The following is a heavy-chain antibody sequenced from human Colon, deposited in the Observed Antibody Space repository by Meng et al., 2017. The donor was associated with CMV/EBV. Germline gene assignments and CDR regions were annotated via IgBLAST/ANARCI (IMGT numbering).Heavy chain of an antibody. Sequence: ATGGTFSGNVISWERQAPGQGLEWMGGITPILQIANYAQKFQGRVTITADTSTSTTYMELSSLRSEDTAIYYCARGVGGNLPYFDYWGQGTLVTVSS. CDR3: ARGVGGNLPYFDY. D-gene: IGHD4-23*01. J-gene: IGHJ4*02. CDR2: ITPILQIA. V-gene: IGHV1-69*10. CDR1: GGTFSGNV.